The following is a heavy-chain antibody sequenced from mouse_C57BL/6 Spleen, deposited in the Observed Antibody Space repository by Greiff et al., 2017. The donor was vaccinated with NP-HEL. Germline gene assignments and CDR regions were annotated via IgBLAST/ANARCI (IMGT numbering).Heavy chain of an antibody. D-gene: IGHD2-3*01. J-gene: IGHJ2*01. CDR3: ARVDGYPDY. Sequence: EVMLVESEGGLVQPGRSMKLSCTASGFTFSDYYMAWVRQVPEKGLEWVANINYDGSSTYYLDSLKSRFIISRDNAKNILYLQMSSLKSEDTATYYCARVDGYPDYWGQGTTLTVSS. CDR2: INYDGSST. CDR1: GFTFSDYY. V-gene: IGHV5-16*01.